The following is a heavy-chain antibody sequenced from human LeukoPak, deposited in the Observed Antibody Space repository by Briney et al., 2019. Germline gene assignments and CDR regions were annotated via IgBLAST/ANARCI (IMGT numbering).Heavy chain of an antibody. J-gene: IGHJ6*03. CDR2: IYYSGST. V-gene: IGHV4-39*01. CDR1: GGSISSSSYY. D-gene: IGHD6-13*01. CDR3: ARAHPAAAGTGPYYYYYYYMDV. Sequence: SETLSLTCTVSGGSISSSSYYWGWIRQPPGKGLEWIGSIYYSGSTYYNPSLNSRVTISVDTSKIQFSLKLSSVTAADTAVYYCARAHPAAAGTGPYYYYYYYMDVWGKGTTVTISS.